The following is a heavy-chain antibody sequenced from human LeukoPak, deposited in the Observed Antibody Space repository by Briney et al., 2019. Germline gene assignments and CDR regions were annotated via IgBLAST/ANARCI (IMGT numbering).Heavy chain of an antibody. J-gene: IGHJ6*03. CDR3: ARIRTDSSGYYYSPIGYYYYYYMDV. Sequence: GRSLRLSCAASGFTFSSYWMSWVRQAPGKGLEWVANIKQDGSEKYYVDSVKGRFTISRDNAKNSLYLQMNSLRAEDTAVYYCARIRTDSSGYYYSPIGYYYYYYMDVWGKGTTVTVSS. CDR2: IKQDGSEK. V-gene: IGHV3-7*01. CDR1: GFTFSSYW. D-gene: IGHD3-22*01.